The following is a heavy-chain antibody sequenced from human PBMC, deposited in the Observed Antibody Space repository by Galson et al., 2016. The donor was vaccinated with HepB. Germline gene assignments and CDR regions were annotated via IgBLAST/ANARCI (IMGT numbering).Heavy chain of an antibody. J-gene: IGHJ3*02. CDR1: GGSIRSGGYY. V-gene: IGHV4-31*03. Sequence: TLSLTCTVSGGSIRSGGYYWSWVRQHPGKGLEWIGYIYYSGGTYYNPSLESRVAISVDTSKNQFSLRLSSVTAADTAVYYCARSLTTMVRDAFEIWGQGTVVTVSS. D-gene: IGHD3-10*01. CDR2: IYYSGGT. CDR3: ARSLTTMVRDAFEI.